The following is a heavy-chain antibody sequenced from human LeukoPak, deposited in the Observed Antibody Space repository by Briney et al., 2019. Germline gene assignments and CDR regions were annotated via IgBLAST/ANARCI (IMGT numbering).Heavy chain of an antibody. CDR3: AREVPGIHYFDY. CDR1: GFTFSSYG. CDR2: IWYGGSNK. Sequence: GGSLRLSCAASGFTFSSYGMHWVCQAPGKGLEWVAVIWYGGSNKYYADSMKGRFTISRDNSKNTLYLQMNSLRAEDTAVYYCAREVPGIHYFDYWGQGTLVTVSS. J-gene: IGHJ4*02. D-gene: IGHD3-10*01. V-gene: IGHV3-33*08.